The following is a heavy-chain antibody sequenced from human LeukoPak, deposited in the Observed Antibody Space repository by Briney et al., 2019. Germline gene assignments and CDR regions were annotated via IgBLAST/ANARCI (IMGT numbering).Heavy chain of an antibody. V-gene: IGHV3-20*04. CDR3: ARDYYDSSGGYYFDY. CDR1: GFTFDDYG. Sequence: GGSLRLSCAASGFTFDDYGMSWVRQAPGKGLEWVSGINWNGGSTGYADSVKGRFTISRDNAKYSLYLQMNSLRAEDTALYYCARDYYDSSGGYYFDYWGQGTLVTVSS. D-gene: IGHD3-22*01. CDR2: INWNGGST. J-gene: IGHJ4*02.